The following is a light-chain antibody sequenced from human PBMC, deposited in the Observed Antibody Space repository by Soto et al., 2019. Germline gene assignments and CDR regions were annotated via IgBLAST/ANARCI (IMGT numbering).Light chain of an antibody. Sequence: QSALTQPASVSGSPGQSITISCTGASSDVGCYNLVSWYQQHPGKAPKIMIYEVSKRPSGVSSRFSGSKSGNTASLTISGLQAEDEADYYCCSYAGTSTYVFGTGTKVTVL. J-gene: IGLJ1*01. V-gene: IGLV2-23*02. CDR1: SSDVGCYNL. CDR2: EVS. CDR3: CSYAGTSTYV.